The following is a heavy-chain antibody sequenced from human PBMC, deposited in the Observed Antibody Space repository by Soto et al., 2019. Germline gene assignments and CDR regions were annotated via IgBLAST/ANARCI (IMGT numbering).Heavy chain of an antibody. D-gene: IGHD3-9*01. J-gene: IGHJ3*02. CDR2: INPSGGST. V-gene: IGHV1-46*01. Sequence: ASVNVSCKASGYTFTSDYMHWVRQAPGQGLEWMGIINPSGGSTSYAQKFQGRVTLTRDTSTSTVYMELSSLRSEDTAVYYCAREYNYDILTGRTFDIWGRGTMVAVS. CDR3: AREYNYDILTGRTFDI. CDR1: GYTFTSDY.